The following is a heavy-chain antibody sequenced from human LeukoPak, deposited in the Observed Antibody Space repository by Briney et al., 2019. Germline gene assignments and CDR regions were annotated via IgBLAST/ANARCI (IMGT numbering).Heavy chain of an antibody. CDR2: IYSNGNT. V-gene: IGHV4-59*08. D-gene: IGHD2-15*01. CDR3: VRHRIVVAATGVFDY. CDR1: GGSISGYY. J-gene: IGHJ4*02. Sequence: SSETLSLTCTVSGGSISGYYWSWVRQPPGKGLEWIGYIYSNGNTNYNPSLMSRVTISVDMSKNESSLNLSSVTAADTAVYFCVRHRIVVAATGVFDYWGQGTLVPVSS.